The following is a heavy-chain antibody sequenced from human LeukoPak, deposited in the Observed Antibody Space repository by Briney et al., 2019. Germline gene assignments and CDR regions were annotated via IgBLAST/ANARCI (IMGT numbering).Heavy chain of an antibody. J-gene: IGHJ3*02. V-gene: IGHV3-74*01. Sequence: GGSLRLSCAGSGFTFSSSWIHWVRQDPGKGLAWVSRIHREESSISYADSVKGRFTISGDNAKNTLYLQMNSLRAEDTAVYYCTRGNLAAGGAFDIWGQGTVVTVSS. CDR1: GFTFSSSW. CDR3: TRGNLAAGGAFDI. D-gene: IGHD6-13*01. CDR2: IHREESSI.